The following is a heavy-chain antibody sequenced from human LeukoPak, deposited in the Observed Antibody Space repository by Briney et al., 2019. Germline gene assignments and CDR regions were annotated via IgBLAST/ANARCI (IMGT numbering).Heavy chain of an antibody. V-gene: IGHV3-33*01. CDR1: GFTFSSYG. Sequence: PGGSQRLSCVASGFTFSSYGMQWVRQAPGKGLEWVAVIWYDGSNKYYADSVKGRFTISRDNSKNTLYLQMNSLRAEDTAVYYCARDCLGRGYYMDVLGKGTTVTVSS. CDR3: ARDCLGRGYYMDV. D-gene: IGHD3-10*01. J-gene: IGHJ6*03. CDR2: IWYDGSNK.